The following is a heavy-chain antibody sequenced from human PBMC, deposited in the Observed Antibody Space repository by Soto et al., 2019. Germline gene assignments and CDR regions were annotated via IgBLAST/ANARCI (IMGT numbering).Heavy chain of an antibody. J-gene: IGHJ4*02. D-gene: IGHD6-19*01. CDR1: GFTFTSSA. Sequence: ASMKVSCKASGFTFTSSAVQWVRQARGQRLEWIGWIVVGSGNTNYAQKFQERVTITRDMSTSTAYMELSSLRSEDTAVYYCAADLGRSSGWFDYWGEGTLVTVSS. CDR2: IVVGSGNT. CDR3: AADLGRSSGWFDY. V-gene: IGHV1-58*01.